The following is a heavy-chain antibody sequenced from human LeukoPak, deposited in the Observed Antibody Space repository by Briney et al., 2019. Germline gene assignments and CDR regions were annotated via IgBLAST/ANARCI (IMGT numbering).Heavy chain of an antibody. CDR2: IIPILGIA. CDR3: ATNPTVDSSGYYFSLVYFDY. J-gene: IGHJ4*02. Sequence: ASVKVSCKASGGTFSSYAISWVRQAPGQGLEWMGRIIPILGIANYAQKFQGRVTITADKSTSTAYMELSSLRSEDTAVYYCATNPTVDSSGYYFSLVYFDYWGQGTLVTLSS. CDR1: GGTFSSYA. V-gene: IGHV1-69*04. D-gene: IGHD3-22*01.